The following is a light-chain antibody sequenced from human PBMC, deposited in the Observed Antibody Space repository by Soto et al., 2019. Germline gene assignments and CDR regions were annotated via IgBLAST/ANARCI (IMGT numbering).Light chain of an antibody. CDR3: SSYATSGTNVI. V-gene: IGLV2-8*01. J-gene: IGLJ2*01. Sequence: QSALTQPPSASGSPGQSVTISCTGTSSDVGGYNYVSWYQQHPGKAPKLMIYEVSERPSGVPDRFSGSKSSNTASLTISGLQSDDEAVYYCSSYATSGTNVIFGGGTKLTVL. CDR1: SSDVGGYNY. CDR2: EVS.